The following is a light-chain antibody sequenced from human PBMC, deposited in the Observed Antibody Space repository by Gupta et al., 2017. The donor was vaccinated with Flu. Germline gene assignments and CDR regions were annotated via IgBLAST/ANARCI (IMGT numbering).Light chain of an antibody. J-gene: IGKJ2*01. CDR2: GAS. CDR1: QSVSSSY. V-gene: IGKV3-20*01. Sequence: IVLTQSPGTLSLSPGERATLSCRASQSVSSSYLAWYQQTPGQAPRLLIYGASSRATGIPDRFSGSGSGTDFTLTISRLEPEDFAMYYCQHYGSSPYTFGQGTKLEIK. CDR3: QHYGSSPYT.